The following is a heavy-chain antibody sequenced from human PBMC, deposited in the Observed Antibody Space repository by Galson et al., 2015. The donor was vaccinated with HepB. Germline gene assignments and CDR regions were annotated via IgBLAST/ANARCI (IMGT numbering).Heavy chain of an antibody. CDR1: GFTFDDYG. CDR3: ARGDSSSPVPMWAFDI. CDR2: INWNGGST. V-gene: IGHV3-20*04. D-gene: IGHD6-13*01. J-gene: IGHJ3*02. Sequence: SLRLSCAASGFTFDDYGMSWVRQAPGKGLEWVSGINWNGGSTGYADSVKGRFTVSRDNAKNSLYLQMNSLRAEDTALYYCARGDSSSPVPMWAFDIWGQGTMVTVSS.